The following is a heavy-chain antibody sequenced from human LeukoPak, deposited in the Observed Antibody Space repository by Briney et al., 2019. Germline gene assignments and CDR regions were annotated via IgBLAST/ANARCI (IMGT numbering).Heavy chain of an antibody. CDR3: ARGYYYDSSGYYRPPSWFDY. Sequence: ASVKVSCKASGYTFTGDYMHWVRQAPGQGLEWMGRINPNSGGTNYAQKFQGRVTMTRDTSISTAYMELSRLRSDDTAVYYCARGYYYDSSGYYRPPSWFDYWGQGTLVTVSS. CDR1: GYTFTGDY. J-gene: IGHJ4*02. D-gene: IGHD3-22*01. V-gene: IGHV1-2*06. CDR2: INPNSGGT.